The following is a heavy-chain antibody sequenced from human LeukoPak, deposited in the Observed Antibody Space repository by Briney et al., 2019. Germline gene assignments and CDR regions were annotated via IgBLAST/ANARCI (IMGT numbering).Heavy chain of an antibody. CDR2: IYHSGST. D-gene: IGHD6-13*01. CDR3: ARALTPYSSSWYMGPDAFDI. Sequence: SQTLSLTCAVSGGSISSGGYSWSWIRQPPGKGLEWIGYIYHSGSTYYNPSLKSRVTISIDRSKNQFSLKLSSVTAADTAVYYCARALTPYSSSWYMGPDAFDIWGQGTMVTVSS. V-gene: IGHV4-30-2*01. J-gene: IGHJ3*02. CDR1: GGSISSGGYS.